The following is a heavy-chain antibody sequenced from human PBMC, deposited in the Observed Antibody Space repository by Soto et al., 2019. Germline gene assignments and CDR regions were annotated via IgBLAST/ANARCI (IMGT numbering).Heavy chain of an antibody. D-gene: IGHD2-15*01. J-gene: IGHJ5*02. Sequence: QVQLQESGPGLLSLHKPRPLSSVFSGSSSAGGLLTWVGFGQPPGRALGGLGYIFYNGDTNYIPSLKSRVTMSADTLKNQVSLELTSVTAADTAIYYCVRQYCIGGSCFNWFDTWGQGALVTVS. CDR2: IFYNGDT. CDR3: VRQYCIGGSCFNWFDT. CDR1: GSSSAGGLLT. V-gene: IGHV4-30-4*01.